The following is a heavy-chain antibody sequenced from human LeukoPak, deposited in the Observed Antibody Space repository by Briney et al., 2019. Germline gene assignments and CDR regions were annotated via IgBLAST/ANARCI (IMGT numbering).Heavy chain of an antibody. J-gene: IGHJ3*01. CDR2: ISDDGSNK. CDR1: GFTYRNYA. V-gene: IGHV3-30-3*01. CDR3: APRTSCAFDS. Sequence: PGSSLRISRAAAGFTYRNYAVHWARQAPGKGLEWVALISDDGSNKYYTNSVKGRFTISRDNSKNTVYLELYSRRAGDTAVYYCAPRTSCAFDSWGQGTMVIVS.